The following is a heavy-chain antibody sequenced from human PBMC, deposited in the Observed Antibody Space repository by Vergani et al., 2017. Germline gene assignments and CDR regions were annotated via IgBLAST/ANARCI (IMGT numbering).Heavy chain of an antibody. J-gene: IGHJ6*02. Sequence: EVQLVESGGGLVQPGGSLKLSCAASGFTFSGSAMHWVRQASGKGLEWVGRIRSKVNSYATAYAASVKGRFTISRDDSKNTAYLQMNSLKTEDTAVYYCTRLQLERRYYYYGMDVWGQGTTVTVSS. CDR3: TRLQLERRYYYYGMDV. CDR2: IRSKVNSYAT. D-gene: IGHD1-1*01. V-gene: IGHV3-73*02. CDR1: GFTFSGSA.